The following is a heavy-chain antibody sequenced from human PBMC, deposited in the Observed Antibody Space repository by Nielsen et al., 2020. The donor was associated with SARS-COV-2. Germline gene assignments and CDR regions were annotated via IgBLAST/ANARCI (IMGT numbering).Heavy chain of an antibody. CDR2: ISPDGDIV. CDR1: GFTFSNSW. D-gene: IGHD1-1*01. J-gene: IGHJ4*02. CDR3: TNWNDGY. V-gene: IGHV3-74*01. Sequence: GESLKISCAASGFTFSNSWMHWVRQAPGKGLVWVSRISPDGDIVNYADSVRGRFTTSRDNAKNTLYPQMNSLRAEDTAVYFCTNWNDGYWGQGTPVTVSS.